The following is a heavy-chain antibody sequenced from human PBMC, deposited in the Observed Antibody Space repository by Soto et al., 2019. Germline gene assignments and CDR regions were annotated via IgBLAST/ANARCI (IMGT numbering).Heavy chain of an antibody. V-gene: IGHV5-51*01. D-gene: IGHD6-13*01. J-gene: IGHJ4*02. CDR3: ARHGMDFAAAGDLEPTNFDD. CDR2: IYPGDSDT. CDR1: GYSFTSYW. Sequence: PGESLKISCKGSGYSFTSYWIGWVRQMPGKGLEWMGIIYPGDSDTRYSPSFQGQVTISADKSISTAYLQWSSLKASDTAMYYCARHGMDFAAAGDLEPTNFDDSGQGTRVTVPS.